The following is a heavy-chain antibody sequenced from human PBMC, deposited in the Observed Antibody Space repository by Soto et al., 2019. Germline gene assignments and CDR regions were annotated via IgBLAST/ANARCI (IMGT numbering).Heavy chain of an antibody. CDR2: IYWDDDK. V-gene: IGHV2-5*02. CDR1: GFSLSTSGVG. D-gene: IGHD3-10*01. CDR3: AHAPGWFGERAFDY. Sequence: QITLKESGPPLVKPTQTLTLTCTFSGFSLSTSGVGVGWIRQPPGKALEWLALIYWDDDKRYSPSLKSRLTITQDTSKNQVVLTMTNIDPVDTATYYCAHAPGWFGERAFDYWGQGTLVTVSS. J-gene: IGHJ4*02.